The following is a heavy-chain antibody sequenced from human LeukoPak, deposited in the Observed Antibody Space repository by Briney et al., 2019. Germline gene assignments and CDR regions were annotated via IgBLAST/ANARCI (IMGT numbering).Heavy chain of an antibody. D-gene: IGHD3-16*01. J-gene: IGHJ5*02. Sequence: SETLSLTCTVSGGSISSYYWNWIRQPPGKGLEWIGYIYYSGSTNYNPSLKSRVTISVDTSKNQFSLNLTSVTAADTAVYYCARFTPQGYGWGGYNRFDPWGQATLVTVSS. CDR1: GGSISSYY. V-gene: IGHV4-59*01. CDR2: IYYSGST. CDR3: ARFTPQGYGWGGYNRFDP.